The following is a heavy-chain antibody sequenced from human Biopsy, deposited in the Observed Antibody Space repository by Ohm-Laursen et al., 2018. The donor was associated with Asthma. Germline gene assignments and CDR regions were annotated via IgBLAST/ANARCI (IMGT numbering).Heavy chain of an antibody. CDR1: GYNFISFA. V-gene: IGHV1-3*04. CDR3: ARTYYDFLTGQVKDVFGV. CDR2: VNTGNGDT. D-gene: IGHD3-9*01. Sequence: SVKVSCKAAGYNFISFAIHWVRQAPGQRLEWMGWVNTGNGDTKYSQKFQGRVTITRDTSASTAYMELRSLRSEDTATYYCARTYYDFLTGQVKDVFGVWGQGTMVTVSS. J-gene: IGHJ3*01.